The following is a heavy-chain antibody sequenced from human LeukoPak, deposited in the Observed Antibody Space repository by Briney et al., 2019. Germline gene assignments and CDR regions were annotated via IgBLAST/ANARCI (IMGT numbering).Heavy chain of an antibody. J-gene: IGHJ4*02. CDR2: ISGSGGST. CDR1: GFTFSSYA. Sequence: GGSLRLSCAASGFTFSSYAMSWVRQAPGKGLEWVSAISGSGGSTYYADSVKGRFTISRDNSKNTLYLQMNSLRAEDTAVYYCAKQSEITIFGVVITYYFDYWGQGTLVTVSS. D-gene: IGHD3-3*01. V-gene: IGHV3-23*01. CDR3: AKQSEITIFGVVITYYFDY.